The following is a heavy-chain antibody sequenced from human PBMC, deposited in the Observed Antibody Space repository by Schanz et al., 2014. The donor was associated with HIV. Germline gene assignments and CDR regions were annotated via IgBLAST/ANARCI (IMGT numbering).Heavy chain of an antibody. CDR2: MNPNSGHT. CDR1: GYTFSSYD. CDR3: ARARAKIEGRPVGNWFDP. J-gene: IGHJ5*02. V-gene: IGHV1-8*01. D-gene: IGHD6-6*01. Sequence: QVQLVQSGAEVKNPGASVKVSCKASGYTFSSYDINWVRQATGQGLEWMGWMNPNSGHTGYAQKFQGRVDMTRTTSISTAYMELRGLTSEDTAVYFCARARAKIEGRPVGNWFDPWGQGTQVTVSS.